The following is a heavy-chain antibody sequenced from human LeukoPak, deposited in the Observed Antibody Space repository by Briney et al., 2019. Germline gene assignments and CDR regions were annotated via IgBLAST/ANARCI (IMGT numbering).Heavy chain of an antibody. Sequence: GGPLRLSWLPSGLTFSTIALPWVGRPPGKGLDWVSSIPVGGDYTYYADSVKGRFTISRDNSKNTLYLQMNSLRAEDTAVYYCAKDRGRVAGTPVWYFDLWGRGTLVTVSS. V-gene: IGHV3-23*01. CDR2: IPVGGDYT. CDR1: GLTFSTIA. J-gene: IGHJ2*01. D-gene: IGHD6-19*01. CDR3: AKDRGRVAGTPVWYFDL.